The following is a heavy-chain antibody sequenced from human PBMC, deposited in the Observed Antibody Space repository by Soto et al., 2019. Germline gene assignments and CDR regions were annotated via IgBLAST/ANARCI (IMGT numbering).Heavy chain of an antibody. J-gene: IGHJ4*02. CDR2: ISSGGDSS. Sequence: VQLVESGGGLAQPGGSVRLSCAASGFTFRSYEMNWVRQAPGKTLEWVSYISSGGDSSYYADSVKGRFTISRDNAKNSLYLQMNSLRVEDTAVYYCARVHCSTTTCHVQAFDSWGQGTLVTVSS. CDR3: ARVHCSTTTCHVQAFDS. D-gene: IGHD2-2*01. V-gene: IGHV3-48*03. CDR1: GFTFRSYE.